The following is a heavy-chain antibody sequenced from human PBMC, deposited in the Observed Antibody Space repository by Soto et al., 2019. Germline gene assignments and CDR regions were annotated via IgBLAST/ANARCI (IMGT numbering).Heavy chain of an antibody. D-gene: IGHD4-17*01. CDR1: GFTFSSYA. CDR3: AREYGDYLSEYYYHYGMDV. V-gene: IGHV3-30-3*01. Sequence: GGSLRLSCAASGFTFSSYAMHWVRQAPGKGLEWVAVISYDGSNKYYADSVKGRFTISRDNSKNTPYLQMNSLRAEDTAVYYCAREYGDYLSEYYYHYGMDVWGQGTTVTVSS. J-gene: IGHJ6*02. CDR2: ISYDGSNK.